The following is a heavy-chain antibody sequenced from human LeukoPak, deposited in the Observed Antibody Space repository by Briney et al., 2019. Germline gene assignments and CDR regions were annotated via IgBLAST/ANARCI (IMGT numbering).Heavy chain of an antibody. CDR1: GYTFTSYD. V-gene: IGHV1-8*01. CDR2: MNPNSGNT. CDR3: ARRRPAAKAFDI. J-gene: IGHJ3*02. Sequence: ASVKVSCKASGYTFTSYDINWVRQATGQGLEWMGWMNPNSGNTGYAQKFQGRVTMTRNTSISTAYMELSSLRSEDTAVYYCARRRPAAKAFDIWGQGTMVTVSS. D-gene: IGHD6-13*01.